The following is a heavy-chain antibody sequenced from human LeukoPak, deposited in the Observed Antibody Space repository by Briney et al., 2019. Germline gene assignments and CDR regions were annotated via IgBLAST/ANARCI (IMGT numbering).Heavy chain of an antibody. J-gene: IGHJ3*02. CDR1: GGSFSGYY. CDR2: INHSGST. D-gene: IGHD3-9*01. CDR3: ARLTGYRIESAFDI. V-gene: IGHV4-34*01. Sequence: SETLSLTCAVYGGSFSGYYWSWICQPPGKGLEWIGEINHSGSTNCNPSLKSRVTISVDTSKNQFSLKLSSVTAADTAVYYCARLTGYRIESAFDIWGQGTMVTVSS.